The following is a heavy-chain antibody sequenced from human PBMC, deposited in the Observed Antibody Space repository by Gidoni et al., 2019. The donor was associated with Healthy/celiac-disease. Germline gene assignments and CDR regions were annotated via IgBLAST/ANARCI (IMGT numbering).Heavy chain of an antibody. V-gene: IGHV1-58*01. CDR2: IVVGSGNT. J-gene: IGHJ6*02. CDR1: GFTFTSSA. Sequence: QMQLVQSGPEVKKPGTSVKVSCKASGFTFTSSAVQWVRQARGQRLEWIGWIVVGSGNTNYAQKFQERVTITRDMSTSTAYMELSSLRSEDTAVYYCAADPIAARNYYYYYGMDVWGQGTTVTVSS. CDR3: AADPIAARNYYYYYGMDV. D-gene: IGHD6-6*01.